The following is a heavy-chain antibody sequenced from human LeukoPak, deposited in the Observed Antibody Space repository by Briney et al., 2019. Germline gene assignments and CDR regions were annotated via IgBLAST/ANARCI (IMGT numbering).Heavy chain of an antibody. CDR3: GKEGGA. Sequence: GSLRLSCAASGFRFSDFTMTWVRQAPGKGPEWVSAIGGRGGSTYYADSVGGRFTISRDNSKDMVYLQMNSLKVEDTATYYCGKEGGAWGQGTKVTVSS. CDR2: IGGRGGST. V-gene: IGHV3-23*01. CDR1: GFRFSDFT. J-gene: IGHJ5*02. D-gene: IGHD3-16*01.